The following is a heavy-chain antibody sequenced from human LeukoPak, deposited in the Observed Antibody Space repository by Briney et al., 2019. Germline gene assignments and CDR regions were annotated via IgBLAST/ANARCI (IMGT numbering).Heavy chain of an antibody. CDR2: IVGDSTDT. D-gene: IGHD5-18*01. CDR3: AADPDTTMAFDC. J-gene: IGHJ4*02. V-gene: IGHV1-58*02. CDR1: GFTFTSSS. Sequence: EASVKVSCKASGFTFTSSSMQWIRQARGQRLEWIGWIVGDSTDTYYAQRFQERVTIARDMSTSTAYLELSSLRSEDTAVYYCAADPDTTMAFDCWGQGTLVTVSS.